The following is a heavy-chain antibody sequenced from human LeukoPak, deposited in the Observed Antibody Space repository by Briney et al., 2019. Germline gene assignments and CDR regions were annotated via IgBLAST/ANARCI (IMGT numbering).Heavy chain of an antibody. J-gene: IGHJ6*03. D-gene: IGHD3-16*01. CDR3: AKVGGSQRYYYYMDV. Sequence: GASVKVSCKASGYTFTSYGISWVRQAPGQGLEWMGWISAYNGNTNYAQKLQGRVTMTTDTSTSTAYMELRSLRSDDTAVYYCAKVGGSQRYYYYMDVWGKGTTVTVSS. CDR2: ISAYNGNT. CDR1: GYTFTSYG. V-gene: IGHV1-18*01.